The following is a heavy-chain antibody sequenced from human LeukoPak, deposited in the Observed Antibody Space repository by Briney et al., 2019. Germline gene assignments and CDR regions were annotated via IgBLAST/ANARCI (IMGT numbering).Heavy chain of an antibody. CDR3: ARRGPYYYDSSGYSFDY. V-gene: IGHV5-51*01. CDR1: GSSFTSYW. J-gene: IGHJ4*02. D-gene: IGHD3-22*01. CDR2: SYPGDSDT. Sequence: GASLQISCKGSGSSFTSYWIGWVRPLPGKGLEWMGISYPGDSDTRYSPSFQGQVTISADKSISTAYLQWSSLKASDTAMYYCARRGPYYYDSSGYSFDYWGQGALVTVSS.